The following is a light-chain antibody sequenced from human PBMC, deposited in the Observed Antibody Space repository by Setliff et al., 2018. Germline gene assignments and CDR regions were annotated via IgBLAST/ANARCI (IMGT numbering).Light chain of an antibody. V-gene: IGLV2-14*03. CDR3: SSYTTSSSYV. Sequence: LTQPASVSGSPGQSITISCTGTSSDVGAYNYVSWYQQHPGKAPKLMIYDVSNPSSGVSNRFSGSKSGNTASLTISGLQAEDEADYYCSSYTTSSSYVFGAGTKVTVL. J-gene: IGLJ1*01. CDR2: DVS. CDR1: SSDVGAYNY.